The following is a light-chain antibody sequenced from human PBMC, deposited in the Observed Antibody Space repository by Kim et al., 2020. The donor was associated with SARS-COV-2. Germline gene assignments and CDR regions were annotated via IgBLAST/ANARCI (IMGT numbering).Light chain of an antibody. J-gene: IGLJ2*01. V-gene: IGLV1-44*01. CDR3: AAWDDRLDGEL. Sequence: QPVLTQPPSVSGTPGQRVTISCSGGSSNIGSNTVNWYHLVPGTAPKLVIYNNDHRPSGVPDRFSGSKSGTSASLAISGLQSEDEADYYCAAWDDRLDGELFGGGTQLTVL. CDR1: SSNIGSNT. CDR2: NND.